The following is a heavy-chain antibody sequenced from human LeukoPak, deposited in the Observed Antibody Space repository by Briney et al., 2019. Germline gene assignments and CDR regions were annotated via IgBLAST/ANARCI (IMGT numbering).Heavy chain of an antibody. CDR3: ARGRRLRNWGFSPQPFDY. V-gene: IGHV4-34*01. CDR1: GGSFSGYY. D-gene: IGHD7-27*01. CDR2: INHSGST. J-gene: IGHJ4*02. Sequence: SETLSLTCAVYGGSFSGYYWSWIRQPPGKGLEWIGEINHSGSTNYNPSLKSRVTISVDTSKNQFSLKLSSVTAADTAVYYCARGRRLRNWGFSPQPFDYWGQRTLVTVSS.